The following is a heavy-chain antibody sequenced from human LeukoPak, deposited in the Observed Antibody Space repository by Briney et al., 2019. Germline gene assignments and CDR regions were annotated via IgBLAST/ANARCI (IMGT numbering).Heavy chain of an antibody. Sequence: GGSLRLSCAASGFTFDDYAMHWVRQAPGKGLEWVSAISGSGGSTYYADSVKGRFTISRDNSKNTLYLQMNSLRAEDTAVYYCAKAGARRMSYYDILTGYSHIDYWGQGTLVTVSS. CDR2: ISGSGGST. D-gene: IGHD3-9*01. V-gene: IGHV3-23*01. CDR3: AKAGARRMSYYDILTGYSHIDY. CDR1: GFTFDDYA. J-gene: IGHJ4*02.